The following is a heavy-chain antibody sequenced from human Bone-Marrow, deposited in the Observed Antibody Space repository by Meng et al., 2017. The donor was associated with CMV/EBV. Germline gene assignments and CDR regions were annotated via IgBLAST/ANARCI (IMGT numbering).Heavy chain of an antibody. CDR1: GFTFSNAW. CDR2: IRSRAASYAT. V-gene: IGHV3-73*01. Sequence: GESLKISCAASGFTFSNAWMSWVRQASGKGLEWVGRIRSRAASYATVYGASVRGRFTISRDDSKNTAYLQMNGLKTEDTAVYYCITSDRTLRVTDYGWDVWGQGTTVTVSS. CDR3: ITSDRTLRVTDYGWDV. D-gene: IGHD3-3*01. J-gene: IGHJ6*02.